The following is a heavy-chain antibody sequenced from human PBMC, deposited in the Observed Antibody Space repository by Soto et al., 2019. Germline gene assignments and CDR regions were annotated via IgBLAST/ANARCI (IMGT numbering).Heavy chain of an antibody. CDR3: SSGTEDYPYYSGSNCYHGLDA. V-gene: IGHV6-1*01. Sequence: SQTLSLTCAISGDSVSSNSAAWNWIRQSPSRGLEWLGRTYYRSKWYNDYAVSVKSRITINPDTSKNQFSLQLNSMTPEDTAVYYCSSGTEDYPYYSGSNCYHGLDAWGQGTTVTVSS. J-gene: IGHJ6*02. CDR1: GDSVSSNSAA. CDR2: TYYRSKWYN. D-gene: IGHD3-10*01.